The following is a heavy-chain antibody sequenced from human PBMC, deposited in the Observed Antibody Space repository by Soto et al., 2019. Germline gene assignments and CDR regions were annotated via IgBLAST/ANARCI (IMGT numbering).Heavy chain of an antibody. V-gene: IGHV2-5*02. CDR2: IYWDDDK. J-gene: IGHJ4*02. CDR3: SRDQSDYYDRSGYYPFDY. D-gene: IGHD3-22*01. Sequence: KESGPTLVKPTQTLTLTCTFSGFSLSTSGVGVGWIRQPPGKALEWLALIYWDDDKRYSPSLKSRLTITKDTSKNQVVLTMTHTYPVYTATYSSSRDQSDYYDRSGYYPFDYWGQGTRVTVSS. CDR1: GFSLSTSGVG.